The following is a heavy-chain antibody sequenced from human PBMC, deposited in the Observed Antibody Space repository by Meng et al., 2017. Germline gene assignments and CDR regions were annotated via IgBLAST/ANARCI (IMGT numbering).Heavy chain of an antibody. Sequence: GESLKTSCAASGFTFSSYAMHWVRQAPGKGLEWVAVISYDGSNKYYADSVKGRFTISRDNSKNTLYLQMNSLRAEDTAVYYCARGQDYYDSSGSLKIDYWGQGTRVTVSS. CDR2: ISYDGSNK. CDR3: ARGQDYYDSSGSLKIDY. D-gene: IGHD3-22*01. CDR1: GFTFSSYA. V-gene: IGHV3-30*04. J-gene: IGHJ4*02.